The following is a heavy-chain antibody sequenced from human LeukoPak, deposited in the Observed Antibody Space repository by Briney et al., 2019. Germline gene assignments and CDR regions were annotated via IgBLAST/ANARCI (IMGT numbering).Heavy chain of an antibody. CDR1: GFTFTNAW. CDR2: IKSKTDGGTS. CDR3: STLWYGA. Sequence: GGSLRLSCTASGFTFTNAWMYWVRQAPGKGLEWVGRIKSKTDGGTSDYAAPVTGRFTISRDDSKSTLYLEMNSLKTEDTGVYYCSTLWYGAWGQGTLVTVSS. D-gene: IGHD3-10*01. J-gene: IGHJ5*02. V-gene: IGHV3-15*01.